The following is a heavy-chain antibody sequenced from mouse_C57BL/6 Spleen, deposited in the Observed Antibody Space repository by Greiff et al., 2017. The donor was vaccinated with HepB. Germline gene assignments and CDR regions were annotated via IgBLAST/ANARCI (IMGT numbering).Heavy chain of an antibody. CDR1: GFTFSSYA. CDR3: AREYYGSSYGYFDV. J-gene: IGHJ1*03. CDR2: ISDGGSYT. Sequence: EVKLMESGGGLVKPGGSLKLSCAASGFTFSSYAMSWVRQTPEKRLEWVATISDGGSYTYYPDNVKGRFTISRDNAKNNLYLQMSNLKFEDTAMYYCAREYYGSSYGYFDVWGTGTTVTVSS. D-gene: IGHD1-1*01. V-gene: IGHV5-4*01.